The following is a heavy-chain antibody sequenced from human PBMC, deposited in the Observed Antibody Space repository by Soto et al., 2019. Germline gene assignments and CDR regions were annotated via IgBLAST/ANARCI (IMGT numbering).Heavy chain of an antibody. CDR2: ISGNDDST. J-gene: IGHJ4*02. Sequence: GGSLRLSCSASGFTFSTFAMGWVRQAPGKGLERVSVISGNDDSTNYADSVKGRFTISRDNSKNTLYLQMNSLRAEDTAVYYCAQFDFWSGYSDYWGQGTPVTVSS. V-gene: IGHV3-23*01. CDR1: GFTFSTFA. CDR3: AQFDFWSGYSDY. D-gene: IGHD3-3*01.